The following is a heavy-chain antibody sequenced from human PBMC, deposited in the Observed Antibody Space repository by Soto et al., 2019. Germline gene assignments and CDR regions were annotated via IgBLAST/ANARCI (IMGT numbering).Heavy chain of an antibody. Sequence: EVQLVESGGGLVQSGGSLRLSCAASGFTFSDHYMDWVRQAPGKGLEWVGRIRNKANSYTTEYAASVKGRFTFSRDDSKNSLYLQMNSLKTEDTAVYYCARSCLSPYEYRGQGTLVTVSS. V-gene: IGHV3-72*01. CDR3: ARSCLSPYEY. D-gene: IGHD1-26*01. CDR1: GFTFSDHY. CDR2: IRNKANSYTT. J-gene: IGHJ4*02.